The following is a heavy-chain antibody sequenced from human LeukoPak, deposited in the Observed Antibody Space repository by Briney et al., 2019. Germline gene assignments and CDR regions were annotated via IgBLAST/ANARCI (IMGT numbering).Heavy chain of an antibody. V-gene: IGHV3-43*01. CDR1: GFTFHDYT. CDR3: AKEMAAHSTTLGCFDP. CDR2: IRWDGGDT. J-gene: IGHJ5*02. Sequence: PGGSLRLSCAASGFTFHDYTMHWVRQAPGKGLEWISLIRWDGGDTHYADSVKGRFTISRDNSKNSLYLQMNSLRNEDTAFYYCAKEMAAHSTTLGCFDPWGQGTLVTVSS. D-gene: IGHD5-24*01.